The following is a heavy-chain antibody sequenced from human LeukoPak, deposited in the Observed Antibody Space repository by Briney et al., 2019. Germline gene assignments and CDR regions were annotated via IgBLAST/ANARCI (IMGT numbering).Heavy chain of an antibody. CDR2: INPNSGGT. CDR3: ARGLRGLTPGGNDY. CDR1: GYTFTGYY. J-gene: IGHJ4*02. V-gene: IGHV1-2*02. D-gene: IGHD4-23*01. Sequence: GASVKVSCKASGYTFTGYYMHWVRQVPGQGLEWMGWINPNSGGTNYAQKFQGRVTMTRDTSISTAYMELSRLRSDDTAVYYCARGLRGLTPGGNDYWGQGTLVTVSS.